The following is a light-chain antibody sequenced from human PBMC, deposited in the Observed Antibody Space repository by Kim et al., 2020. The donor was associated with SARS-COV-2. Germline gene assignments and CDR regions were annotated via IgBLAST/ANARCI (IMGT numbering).Light chain of an antibody. CDR2: AAS. CDR3: QRYNSDPWT. Sequence: DIQMTQSPSSLSASVGDRVTITCRASQDISNYLAWFQHKPGKAPKLLIYAASALHSEVPSRFSGSGSGTEFTLTISSLQPEDVATFYCQRYNSDPWTFGQGTKVDIK. J-gene: IGKJ1*01. V-gene: IGKV1-27*01. CDR1: QDISNY.